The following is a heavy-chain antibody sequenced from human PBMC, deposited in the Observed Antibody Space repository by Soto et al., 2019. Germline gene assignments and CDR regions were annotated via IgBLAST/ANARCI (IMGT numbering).Heavy chain of an antibody. CDR1: GGSISSYY. J-gene: IGHJ4*02. V-gene: IGHV4-59*01. CDR3: ARENRGYSSSWKPFDY. Sequence: SETLSLTCTVSGGSISSYYWSWIRQPPGKGLEWIGYIYYSGSTNYNPSLKSRVTISVDTSKNQFSLKLSSVTAADTAVYYCARENRGYSSSWKPFDYWGQGTLVTVSS. CDR2: IYYSGST. D-gene: IGHD6-13*01.